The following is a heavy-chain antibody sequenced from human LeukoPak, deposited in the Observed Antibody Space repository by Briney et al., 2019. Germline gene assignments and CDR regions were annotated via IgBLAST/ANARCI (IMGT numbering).Heavy chain of an antibody. CDR3: AREKGRGVISPYYDY. D-gene: IGHD3-10*01. V-gene: IGHV3-7*03. CDR1: GFTFSRYW. J-gene: IGHJ4*02. Sequence: PGGSLRLSCAASGFTFSRYWMTWVRQAPGKGLEWVANIKEDGSEKYYVDSVKGRFTVSRDHAKNSLYLQMNSLRVEDTAVYYCAREKGRGVISPYYDYWGQGTLVTVS. CDR2: IKEDGSEK.